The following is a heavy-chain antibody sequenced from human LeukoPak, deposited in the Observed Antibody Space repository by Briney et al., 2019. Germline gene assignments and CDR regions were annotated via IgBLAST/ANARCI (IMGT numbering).Heavy chain of an antibody. CDR3: ATSGIGHYYFDF. Sequence: GGSLRLSCAASGFTFSNYGMHWVRQAPGKGLEWVAVIWYDGSNKYYADSVKGRFTISRDNSKNTLYLQMNSLRAEDTAVYYCATSGIGHYYFDFWGQGALVTVSS. J-gene: IGHJ4*02. CDR1: GFTFSNYG. D-gene: IGHD3-3*01. V-gene: IGHV3-33*01. CDR2: IWYDGSNK.